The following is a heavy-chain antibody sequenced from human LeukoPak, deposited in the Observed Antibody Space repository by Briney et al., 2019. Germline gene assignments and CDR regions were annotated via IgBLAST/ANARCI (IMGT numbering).Heavy chain of an antibody. D-gene: IGHD2-2*02. CDR3: ARVHLDCSSTSCYRVEYFQH. V-gene: IGHV1-2*02. CDR1: GYTFTGYY. CDR2: INPNSGGT. Sequence: ASVKVSCKASGYTFTGYYMHWVRQAPGQGVEWMGWINPNSGGTNYAQKFQGRVTMTRDTSISTAYMELSRLRSDDTAVYYCARVHLDCSSTSCYRVEYFQHWGQGTLSPSPQ. J-gene: IGHJ1*01.